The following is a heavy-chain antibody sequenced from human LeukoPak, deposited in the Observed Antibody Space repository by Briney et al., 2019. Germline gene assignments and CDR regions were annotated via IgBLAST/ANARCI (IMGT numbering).Heavy chain of an antibody. CDR2: ISYDGSNK. Sequence: PGGSLRLSCAASGFTFSSYGMHWVRQAPGKGLEWVAVISYDGSNKYYADSVKGRFTISRGNSKNTLYLQMNSLRAEDTAVYYCAKSNMIVVGPFDYWGQGTLVTVSS. CDR1: GFTFSSYG. J-gene: IGHJ4*02. CDR3: AKSNMIVVGPFDY. V-gene: IGHV3-30*18. D-gene: IGHD3-22*01.